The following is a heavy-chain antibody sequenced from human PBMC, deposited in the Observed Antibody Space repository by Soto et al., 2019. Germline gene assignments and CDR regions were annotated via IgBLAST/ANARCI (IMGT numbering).Heavy chain of an antibody. Sequence: GASLKISCEASGYMFTIYDISWVRQMPGNGLEWMGKIYPSDSRTRYRPSSRARITISVDKSINTAYLEWVRPKASDTAMYYCARNDSNGHFDCWGKGNQVIVSS. V-gene: IGHV5-10-1*01. CDR2: IYPSDSRT. D-gene: IGHD2-8*01. J-gene: IGHJ4*02. CDR1: GYMFTIYD. CDR3: ARNDSNGHFDC.